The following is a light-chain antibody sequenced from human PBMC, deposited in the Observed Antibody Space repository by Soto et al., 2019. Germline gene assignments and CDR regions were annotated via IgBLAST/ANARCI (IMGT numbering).Light chain of an antibody. CDR1: SGSIASNF. Sequence: NFILTQPHSVSESPGKTVTISCTRSSGSIASNFVHWYQQRPGSAPTTVIYDDNQRPSGVPDRFSGSIDSSSNSAFLTISGLKTEDEADYHCQSYDGSNHYVFGTGTKVTVL. V-gene: IGLV6-57*04. CDR3: QSYDGSNHYV. J-gene: IGLJ1*01. CDR2: DDN.